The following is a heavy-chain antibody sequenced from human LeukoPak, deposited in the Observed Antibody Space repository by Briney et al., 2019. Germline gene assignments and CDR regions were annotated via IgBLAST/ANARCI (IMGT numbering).Heavy chain of an antibody. CDR3: AKDRSRIAAAGTPFDY. CDR2: IRYDGSNK. D-gene: IGHD6-13*01. CDR1: GFTFSSYG. Sequence: PGGSLRLSCAASGFTFSSYGVHWVRQAPGKGLEWVAFIRYDGSNKYYADSVKGRFTTSRDNSKNTLYLQMNSLRAEDTAVYYCAKDRSRIAAAGTPFDYWGQGTLVTVPS. V-gene: IGHV3-30*02. J-gene: IGHJ4*02.